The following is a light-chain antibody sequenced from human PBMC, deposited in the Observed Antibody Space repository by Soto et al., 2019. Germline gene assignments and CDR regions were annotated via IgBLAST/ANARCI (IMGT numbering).Light chain of an antibody. CDR1: NIGSKS. V-gene: IGLV3-21*04. CDR3: QVWDSSSDHVV. CDR2: DDS. Sequence: SYELTQPPSVSVAPGKTARITCGGNNIGSKSVHWYQQKAGQAPVLVIYDDSDRPSGIPERFSGSNSGNTATLTISRVEAGDEADYYCQVWDSSSDHVVFGGGTKVTVL. J-gene: IGLJ2*01.